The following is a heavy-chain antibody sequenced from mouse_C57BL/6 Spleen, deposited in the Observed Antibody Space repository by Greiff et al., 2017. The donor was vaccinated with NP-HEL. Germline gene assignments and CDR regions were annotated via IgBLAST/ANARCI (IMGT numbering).Heavy chain of an antibody. D-gene: IGHD2-2*01. J-gene: IGHJ4*01. CDR3: ARGIYYGYPLAMDY. Sequence: VQLKESGPGLVKPSQSLSLTCSVTGYSITSGYYWNWIRQFPGNKLEWMGSISYDGSNNYNPSLKNRISITRDTSKNQFFLKLNSVTTEDTATYYCARGIYYGYPLAMDYWGQGTSVTVSS. CDR2: ISYDGSN. V-gene: IGHV3-6*01. CDR1: GYSITSGYY.